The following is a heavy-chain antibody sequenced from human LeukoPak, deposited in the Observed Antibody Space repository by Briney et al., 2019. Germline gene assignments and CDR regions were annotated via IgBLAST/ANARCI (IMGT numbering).Heavy chain of an antibody. J-gene: IGHJ4*02. CDR3: ATVRGGNTRDFDY. Sequence: PGGSLRLSCAASGFTFSGYAMNWVRQAPGKGLEWVSSIRSSSGYIYYADSVKGRFTISRDNAKNSLYLQMNSLRAEDTAVYHCATVRGGNTRDFDYWGQGTLVTVSS. V-gene: IGHV3-21*01. CDR1: GFTFSGYA. CDR2: IRSSSGYI. D-gene: IGHD3-10*01.